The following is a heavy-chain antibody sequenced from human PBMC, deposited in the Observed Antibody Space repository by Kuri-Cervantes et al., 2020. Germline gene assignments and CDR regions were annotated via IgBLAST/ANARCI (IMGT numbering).Heavy chain of an antibody. CDR3: ARGGVYSSSWYEEGPYYYYYYMDV. Sequence: SAKVSCKASGFTFTSSAVQWVRQARGQRLEWIGWIVVGSGNTNYAQKFQERVTITRDMSTSTAYMELSSLRSEDTAVYYCARGGVYSSSWYEEGPYYYYYYMDVWGKGTTVTVSS. CDR1: GFTFTSSA. CDR2: IVVGSGNT. V-gene: IGHV1-58*01. D-gene: IGHD6-13*01. J-gene: IGHJ6*03.